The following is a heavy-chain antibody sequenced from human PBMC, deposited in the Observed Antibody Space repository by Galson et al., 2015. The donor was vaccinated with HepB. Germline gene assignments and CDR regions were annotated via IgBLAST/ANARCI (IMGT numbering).Heavy chain of an antibody. CDR3: ARGAGVYSSGWYAFLPPETSRLFQH. CDR1: GFAFTTYG. V-gene: IGHV3-30*19. D-gene: IGHD6-19*01. CDR2: ISYDGSNK. Sequence: SLRLSCAASGFAFTTYGIHWVRQAPGKGLEWVAVISYDGSNKYYADSVKGRFTISRDNSKNTLYLQMNSLRAEDTAVYYCARGAGVYSSGWYAFLPPETSRLFQHWGQGTLVTVSS. J-gene: IGHJ1*01.